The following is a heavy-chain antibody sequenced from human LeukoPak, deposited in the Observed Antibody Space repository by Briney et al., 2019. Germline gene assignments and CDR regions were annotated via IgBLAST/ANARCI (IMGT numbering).Heavy chain of an antibody. V-gene: IGHV1-69*13. J-gene: IGHJ4*02. CDR1: GGTFSSYA. CDR3: ARGSYYYDSSGYPTAQHDY. D-gene: IGHD3-22*01. CDR2: IIPIFGTA. Sequence: ASVKVSCKASGGTFSSYAISWVRQAPGQGLEWMGGIIPIFGTANYAQKFQGRVTITADESTSTAYMELSSLRSEDTAVYYCARGSYYYDSSGYPTAQHDYRGQGTLVTVSS.